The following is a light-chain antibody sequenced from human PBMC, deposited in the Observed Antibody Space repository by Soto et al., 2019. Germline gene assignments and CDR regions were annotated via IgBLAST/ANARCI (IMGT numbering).Light chain of an antibody. V-gene: IGLV2-8*01. CDR1: GSDIGGYNF. Sequence: QSALTQPPSASGSPGQSVTISCTGTGSDIGGYNFVSWYQQRPGKVPKLIIYEVNKRPSGVPDRFSGSKSGITASLTVSGLQADDEADYYCSSYAGTNNRYVFGTGTKVTVL. CDR3: SSYAGTNNRYV. J-gene: IGLJ1*01. CDR2: EVN.